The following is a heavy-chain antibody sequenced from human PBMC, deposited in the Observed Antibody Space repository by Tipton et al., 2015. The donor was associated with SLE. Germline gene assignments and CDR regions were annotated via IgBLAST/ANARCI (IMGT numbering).Heavy chain of an antibody. J-gene: IGHJ4*02. CDR1: GYSFINYW. CDR3: ARPYDNFLTADY. D-gene: IGHD3-9*01. Sequence: QLVQSGAEVKKPGESLKISCKVSGYSFINYWIGWVRQMPGKGLEWMGGIYAGDSDTRYSPSFQGQVTISADKSRSTAYLQWSSLKASDTAMYYCARPYDNFLTADYWGQGTLVTVSS. V-gene: IGHV5-51*03. CDR2: IYAGDSDT.